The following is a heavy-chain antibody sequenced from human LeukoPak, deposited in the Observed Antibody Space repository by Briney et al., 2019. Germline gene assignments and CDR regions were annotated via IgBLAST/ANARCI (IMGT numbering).Heavy chain of an antibody. CDR2: MNPDSGNT. Sequence: ASVKVSRKASGYTFTSYDTNCVRQAPGQGLEWMGWMNPDSGNTDYAQKFKRRVTMTRNTSISTAYMQLCILRSEATAVYSGARGGGYSSSGNWFDPWGQGTLVTVSS. CDR1: GYTFTSYD. CDR3: ARGGGYSSSGNWFDP. V-gene: IGHV1-8*01. J-gene: IGHJ5*02. D-gene: IGHD6-6*01.